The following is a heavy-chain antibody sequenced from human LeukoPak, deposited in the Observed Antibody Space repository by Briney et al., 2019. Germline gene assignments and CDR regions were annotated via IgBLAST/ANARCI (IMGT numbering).Heavy chain of an antibody. Sequence: GSLRLSCAASGFTFSSYSMNWVRQAPGKGLEWVSSISSSSSYIYYADSVKGRFTISRDNAKNLLYLQMNSLRAEDTAVYHCARVNFDWFSWFDPWGQGTLVTVSS. CDR2: ISSSSSYI. J-gene: IGHJ5*02. D-gene: IGHD3-9*01. CDR1: GFTFSSYS. V-gene: IGHV3-21*01. CDR3: ARVNFDWFSWFDP.